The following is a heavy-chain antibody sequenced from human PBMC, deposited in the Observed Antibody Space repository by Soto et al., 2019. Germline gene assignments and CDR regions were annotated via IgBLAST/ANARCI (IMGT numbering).Heavy chain of an antibody. Sequence: SETLSLTCTVSGGSISSYYWSWIRQPPGKGLEWIGYIYYSGSTNYNPSLKSRVTIPVDTSKNQFSLKLSSVTAADTAVYYCARDGSGIAVAGTNAFDIWGQGTMVTVSS. CDR1: GGSISSYY. D-gene: IGHD6-19*01. CDR3: ARDGSGIAVAGTNAFDI. V-gene: IGHV4-59*01. CDR2: IYYSGST. J-gene: IGHJ3*02.